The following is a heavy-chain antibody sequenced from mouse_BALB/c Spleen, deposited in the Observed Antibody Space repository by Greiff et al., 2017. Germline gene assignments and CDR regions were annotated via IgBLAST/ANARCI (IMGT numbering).Heavy chain of an antibody. Sequence: EVQGVESGGGLVKPGGSLKLSCAASGFTFSDYYMYWVRQTPEKRLEWVATISDGGSYTYYPDSVKVRFTISRDNAKNNLYLQMSSLKSEDTAMYYCARDEDYGSAYYAMDYWGQGTSVTVSS. CDR3: ARDEDYGSAYYAMDY. V-gene: IGHV5-4*02. D-gene: IGHD1-1*01. CDR1: GFTFSDYY. J-gene: IGHJ4*01. CDR2: ISDGGSYT.